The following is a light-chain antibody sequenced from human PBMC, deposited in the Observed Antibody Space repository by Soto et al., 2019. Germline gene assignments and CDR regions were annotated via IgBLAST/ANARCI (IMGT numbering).Light chain of an antibody. V-gene: IGKV1-5*03. CDR3: QEYNTYSYT. J-gene: IGKJ2*01. CDR2: KAS. CDR1: QSISSW. Sequence: DIQMTQSPSTLSASVGDRVTITCRASQSISSWLAWYQQKPGKAPKLLIYKASTLESGVPSRFSGSGSGTEFTLTSSSLQPADFATYYCQEYNTYSYTFGQGTKLEIK.